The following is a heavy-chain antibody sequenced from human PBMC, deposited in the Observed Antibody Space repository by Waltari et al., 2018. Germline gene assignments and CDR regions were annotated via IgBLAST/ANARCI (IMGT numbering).Heavy chain of an antibody. Sequence: QLQLQESGPTLVKPSETLSLTCTVSVGSISSSSYYWGWIRQSPGKGLEWIGSIYYSGTTYYNPTLESRVTISGDTSKNQFSLKLSSVTAADTAVYYCVRHWKRNGYRFDPWGQGTLVTVSS. CDR2: IYYSGTT. V-gene: IGHV4-39*01. CDR3: VRHWKRNGYRFDP. D-gene: IGHD5-12*01. CDR1: VGSISSSSYY. J-gene: IGHJ5*02.